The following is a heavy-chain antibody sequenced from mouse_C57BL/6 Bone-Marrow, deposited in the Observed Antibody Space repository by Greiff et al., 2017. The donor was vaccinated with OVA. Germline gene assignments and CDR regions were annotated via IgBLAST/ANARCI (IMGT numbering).Heavy chain of an antibody. J-gene: IGHJ1*03. CDR1: GYTFTDYE. Sequence: VQVVESGAELVRPGASVTLSCKASGYTFTDYEMHWVKQTPVHGLEWIGAIDPETGGTAYNQKFKGKAILTADKSSSTAYMELRSLTSEDSAVYYCTRGDYDYDEGYWYFDVWGTGTTVTVSS. CDR2: IDPETGGT. D-gene: IGHD2-4*01. V-gene: IGHV1-15*01. CDR3: TRGDYDYDEGYWYFDV.